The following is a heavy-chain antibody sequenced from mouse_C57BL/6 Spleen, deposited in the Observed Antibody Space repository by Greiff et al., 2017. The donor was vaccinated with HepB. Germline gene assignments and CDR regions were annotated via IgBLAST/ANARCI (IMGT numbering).Heavy chain of an antibody. CDR1: GFTFSSYG. CDR3: ARQNSSLYYFDY. CDR2: ISSGGSYT. D-gene: IGHD3-1*01. J-gene: IGHJ2*01. V-gene: IGHV5-6*02. Sequence: DVMLVESGGDLVKPGGSLKLSCAASGFTFSSYGMSWVRQTPDKRLEWVATISSGGSYTYYPDSVKGRFTISRDNAKNTLYLQMSSLKSEDTAMYYCARQNSSLYYFDYWGQGTTLTVSS.